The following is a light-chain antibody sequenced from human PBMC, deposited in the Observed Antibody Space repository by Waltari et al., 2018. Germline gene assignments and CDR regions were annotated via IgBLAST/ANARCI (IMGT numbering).Light chain of an antibody. CDR1: KLGDKF. Sequence: SYDLTQPPSVSVSPGQTASITCSGDKLGDKFVCWYQQKPGLSPFLVIYQDTKRPSGIPERFSGSISENTATLTISGTQAVDEADYYCQAGDTSTYVFGSGTRVTVL. CDR3: QAGDTSTYV. CDR2: QDT. J-gene: IGLJ1*01. V-gene: IGLV3-1*01.